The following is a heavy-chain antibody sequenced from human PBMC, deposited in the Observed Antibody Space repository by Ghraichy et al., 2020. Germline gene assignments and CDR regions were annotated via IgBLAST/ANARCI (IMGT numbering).Heavy chain of an antibody. CDR3: AKISFRELFEAY. CDR2: ISGSGSST. D-gene: IGHD3-10*01. V-gene: IGHV3-23*01. CDR1: GFTFSNYA. J-gene: IGHJ4*02. Sequence: GGSLRLSCVASGFTFSNYAMNWVRQAPGKGLEWVSTISGSGSSTYYADSVKGRFTISRDNSNNTLYLQMNSLRAEDTAIYYCAKISFRELFEAYWGQGTLVTVSS.